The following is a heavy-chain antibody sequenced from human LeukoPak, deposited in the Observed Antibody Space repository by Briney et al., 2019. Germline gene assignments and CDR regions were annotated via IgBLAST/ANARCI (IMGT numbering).Heavy chain of an antibody. Sequence: ASVKVSCKASGYTFTSYGISWVRQAPGQGLEWMGWISAYNGNTNYAQKLQGRVTMTTDTSTSTAYMELRSLRSDDTAAYYCARSYDSSGYYQYYFDYWGQGTLVTVSS. CDR2: ISAYNGNT. CDR3: ARSYDSSGYYQYYFDY. J-gene: IGHJ4*02. CDR1: GYTFTSYG. D-gene: IGHD3-22*01. V-gene: IGHV1-18*01.